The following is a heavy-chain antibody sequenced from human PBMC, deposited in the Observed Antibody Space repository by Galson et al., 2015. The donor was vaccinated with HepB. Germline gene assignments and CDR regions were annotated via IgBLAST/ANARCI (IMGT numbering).Heavy chain of an antibody. CDR2: INAGNGNT. D-gene: IGHD3-22*01. J-gene: IGHJ6*02. Sequence: SVKVSCRASGYTFTTYAMHWVRQAPGQRLEWMGWINAGNGNTKYSQKFQGRVTITRDTSASTAYMELSSLRSEDTAVYYCARDWSYYDSTLDVWGQGTTVTVSS. V-gene: IGHV1-3*01. CDR1: GYTFTTYA. CDR3: ARDWSYYDSTLDV.